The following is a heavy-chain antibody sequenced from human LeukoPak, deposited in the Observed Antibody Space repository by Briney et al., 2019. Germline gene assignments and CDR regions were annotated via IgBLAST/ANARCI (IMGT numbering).Heavy chain of an antibody. Sequence: GGSLRLSCAASGFTFSDYYMSWIRQAPGKGLEWVSFISSSGSTIYYADSVKGRFTISRDNAKNSLYLQMSSLRAEDTAVYYCARDFVASGSPSYWGQGTLVTVSS. V-gene: IGHV3-11*04. D-gene: IGHD2-15*01. CDR3: ARDFVASGSPSY. J-gene: IGHJ4*02. CDR2: ISSSGSTI. CDR1: GFTFSDYY.